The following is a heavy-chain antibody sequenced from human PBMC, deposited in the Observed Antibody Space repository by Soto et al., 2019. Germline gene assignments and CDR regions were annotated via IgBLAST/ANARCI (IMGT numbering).Heavy chain of an antibody. CDR1: GYSFTSYW. CDR3: AREPEHYNYGMDV. Sequence: PGESLKLSCKGSGYSFTSYWIGWVRQMPGKGLEWMGIIYPGDSDTRYSPSFQGQVTISADKSISTAYLQWSSLKASDTAMYYCAREPEHYNYGMDVWGQGTTVTVSS. J-gene: IGHJ6*02. V-gene: IGHV5-51*01. CDR2: IYPGDSDT.